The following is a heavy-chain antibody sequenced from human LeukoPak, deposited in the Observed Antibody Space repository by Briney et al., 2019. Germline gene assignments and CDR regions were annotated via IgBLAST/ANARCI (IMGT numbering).Heavy chain of an antibody. CDR1: GFTFRNYW. J-gene: IGHJ6*03. V-gene: IGHV3-7*01. CDR3: ARAEEWEGYYYYYMDV. CDR2: IKPDGSEK. Sequence: GGSLRLSCAASGFTFRNYWMTWVRQAPGKGLEWVATIKPDGSEKYYVDSVKGRFAISRDNAKNSLYLQMNSLRAEDTAVYYCARAEEWEGYYYYYMDVWGKGTTVTISS. D-gene: IGHD1-26*01.